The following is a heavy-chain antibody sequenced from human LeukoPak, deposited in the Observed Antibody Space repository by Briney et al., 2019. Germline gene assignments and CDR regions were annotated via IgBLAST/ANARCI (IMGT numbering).Heavy chain of an antibody. CDR1: GFPFDDFA. J-gene: IGHJ4*02. CDR2: IGWSTSTT. D-gene: IGHD1-26*01. Sequence: GRSLRLSCAASGFPFDDFAMHWVRQAPGKGLEWVAGIGWSTSTTGYANSVKSRFTISSDSARSSLYLQMDSLRVEDTALYYCAKSGRKYYPVLGLDFWGQGTLVTVSS. V-gene: IGHV3-9*01. CDR3: AKSGRKYYPVLGLDF.